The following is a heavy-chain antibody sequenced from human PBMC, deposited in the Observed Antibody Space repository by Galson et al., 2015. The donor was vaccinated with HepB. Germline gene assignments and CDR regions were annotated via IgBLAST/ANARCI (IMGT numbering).Heavy chain of an antibody. V-gene: IGHV3-66*01. CDR3: ARDLEMATAFDY. Sequence: SLRLSCAASGFTVSSNYMSWVRQAPGKGLEWVSVIYSGGSTYYADSVKGRFTISRDNSKNTLYLQMNSLRAEDTAVYYCARDLEMATAFDYWGQGTLVTVSS. CDR2: IYSGGST. CDR1: GFTVSSNY. J-gene: IGHJ4*02. D-gene: IGHD5-24*01.